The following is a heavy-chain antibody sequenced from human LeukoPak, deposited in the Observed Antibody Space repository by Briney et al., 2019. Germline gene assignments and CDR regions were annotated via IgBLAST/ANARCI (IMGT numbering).Heavy chain of an antibody. CDR1: GGSISSSSYY. D-gene: IGHD5-18*01. CDR3: ARDSPGAEYSYGPRGYFDY. Sequence: SETLSLTCTVSGGSISSSSYYWGWIRQPPGKGLEWIGSIYYSGSTYYNPSLKSRVTISVDTSKNQFSLKLSSVTAADTAVYYCARDSPGAEYSYGPRGYFDYWGQGTLVTVSS. J-gene: IGHJ4*02. CDR2: IYYSGST. V-gene: IGHV4-39*07.